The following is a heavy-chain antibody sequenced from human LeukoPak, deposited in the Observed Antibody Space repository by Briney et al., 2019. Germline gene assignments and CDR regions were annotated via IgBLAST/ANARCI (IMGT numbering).Heavy chain of an antibody. D-gene: IGHD3-9*01. CDR2: INHSGST. V-gene: IGHV4-39*07. Sequence: SGPTLVNPTQTLTLTCTFSGFSLSTSGVGVGWIRQPPGKGLEWIGEINHSGSTNYNPSLKSRVTISVDTSKNQFSLKLSSVTAADTAVYYCASLPRWFTYYDILTGYVRLPAFDIWGQGTMVTVSS. CDR3: ASLPRWFTYYDILTGYVRLPAFDI. CDR1: GFSLSTSGVG. J-gene: IGHJ3*02.